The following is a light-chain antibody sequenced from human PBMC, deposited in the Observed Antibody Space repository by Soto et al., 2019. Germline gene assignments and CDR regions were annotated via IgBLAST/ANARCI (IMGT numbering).Light chain of an antibody. V-gene: IGKV3-15*01. CDR1: QRVSNH. Sequence: AVSGEDADTGARRASQRVSNHFAWYQQKPGQAPRLLIYAASTRAAGVPVRFSGSGSETEFTLTIRCLQSEDFALYICHPYNNSPWTFGQGTKVDIK. CDR2: AAS. CDR3: HPYNNSPWT. J-gene: IGKJ1*01.